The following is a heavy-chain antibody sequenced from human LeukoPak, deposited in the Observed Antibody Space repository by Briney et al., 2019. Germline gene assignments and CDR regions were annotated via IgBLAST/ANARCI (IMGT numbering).Heavy chain of an antibody. D-gene: IGHD3-10*01. J-gene: IGHJ4*02. Sequence: SETLSLTCTVSGGSISSGGYYWSWIRQHPGKGLEWIGYIYYSGSTYYNPSLKSRVTMSVDTSKNQFSLNLSSVTAADTAVYNCAREGAGSARSLDYRGQGTLVTVSS. CDR3: AREGAGSARSLDY. CDR2: IYYSGST. CDR1: GGSISSGGYY. V-gene: IGHV4-31*03.